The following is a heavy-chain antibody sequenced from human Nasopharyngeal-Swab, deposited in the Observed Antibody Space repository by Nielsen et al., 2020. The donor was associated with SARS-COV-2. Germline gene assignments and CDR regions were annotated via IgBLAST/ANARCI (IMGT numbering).Heavy chain of an antibody. CDR2: ISSDGKNQ. CDR1: GFNFDYYA. V-gene: IGHV3-30*03. CDR3: TRGGRVTTTYFDH. J-gene: IGHJ4*02. Sequence: GESLKISCEASGFNFDYYAMHWVRQAQGKGLEWVAVISSDGKNQYYADSVKGRFTFSRDNSRNTLSLQMNSLRPEDTAVYYCTRGGRVTTTYFDHWGQGTLVTVSS. D-gene: IGHD4-11*01.